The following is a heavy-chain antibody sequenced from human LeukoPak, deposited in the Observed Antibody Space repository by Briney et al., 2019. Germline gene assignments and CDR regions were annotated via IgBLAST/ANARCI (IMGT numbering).Heavy chain of an antibody. CDR3: ARNLRYYYGSGSYYYDY. D-gene: IGHD3-10*01. CDR1: VYTFTSYG. Sequence: ASVKVSFKASVYTFTSYGISWVRQAPGQGLEWMGWTSAYNGNTNYAQKLQGRVTMTTDTSMSTAYMELRSLRSDDTAVYYCARNLRYYYGSGSYYYDYWGQGTLVTVSS. V-gene: IGHV1-18*01. J-gene: IGHJ4*02. CDR2: TSAYNGNT.